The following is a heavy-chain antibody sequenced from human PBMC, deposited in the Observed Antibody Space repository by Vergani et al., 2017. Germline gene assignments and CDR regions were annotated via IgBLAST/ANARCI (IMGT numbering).Heavy chain of an antibody. CDR2: IYYSGST. CDR3: ARRYYDFWSGYPNWFDP. CDR1: GGSISSSSYY. D-gene: IGHD3-3*01. J-gene: IGHJ5*02. V-gene: IGHV4-39*01. Sequence: QLQLQESGPGLVKPSETLSLTCTVSGGSISSSSYYWGWIRQPPGKGLEWIGSIYYSGSTYYNPSLKSRVTISVDTSKNQFSLKLSSVTAADTAVYCCARRYYDFWSGYPNWFDPWGQGTLVTVSS.